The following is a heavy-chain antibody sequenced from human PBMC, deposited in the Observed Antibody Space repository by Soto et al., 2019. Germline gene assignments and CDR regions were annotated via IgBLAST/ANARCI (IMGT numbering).Heavy chain of an antibody. CDR1: GGIFGSHG. CDR2: FIPIFRTL. Sequence: QVQLIQSEAEVKKPGSSVRVSCTASGGIFGSHGFSWVRQAPGQRLERVGGFIPIFRTLTYTEKFQARVRIAADESTNTVFLDLSSLTSEDTAVYYCVRDRRIYYSDPHDEFVASDYEVWGQGTMVSVSS. D-gene: IGHD3-22*01. J-gene: IGHJ3*01. CDR3: VRDRRIYYSDPHDEFVASDYEV. V-gene: IGHV1-69*01.